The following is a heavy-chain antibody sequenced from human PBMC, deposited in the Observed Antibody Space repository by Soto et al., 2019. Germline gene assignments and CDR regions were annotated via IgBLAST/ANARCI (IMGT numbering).Heavy chain of an antibody. CDR2: INTDGSTT. CDR3: ARGGQGFWYFDL. V-gene: IGHV3-74*01. Sequence: DVQLVESGGGLVQPGGSLRLSCAASGFIFSKYWMHWVRQAPGKGLEWVSRINTDGSTTSYADSVKGRFTISRDNAKNTVYLQMNSLTAEDTAVYYCARGGQGFWYFDLWGRATLVTVSS. CDR1: GFIFSKYW. J-gene: IGHJ2*01.